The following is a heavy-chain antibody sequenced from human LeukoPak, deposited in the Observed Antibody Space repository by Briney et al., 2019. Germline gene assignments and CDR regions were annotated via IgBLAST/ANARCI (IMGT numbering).Heavy chain of an antibody. CDR1: GGTFISYA. V-gene: IGHV1-69*13. D-gene: IGHD5-24*01. CDR2: IIPIFGTA. Sequence: LVKVSCKASGGTFISYAISWVRQAPGQGLEWMGGIIPIFGTANYAQKFQGRVTITADESTSTAYMELSSLRSEDTAVYYCARGRDGYNSGGKWSGDYWGQGTLVTVSS. J-gene: IGHJ4*02. CDR3: ARGRDGYNSGGKWSGDY.